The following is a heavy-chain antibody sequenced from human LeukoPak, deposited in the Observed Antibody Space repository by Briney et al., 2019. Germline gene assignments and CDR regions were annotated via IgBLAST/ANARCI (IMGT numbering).Heavy chain of an antibody. CDR2: IYYSGST. J-gene: IGHJ4*02. CDR3: ARRGMAAAGTGDY. D-gene: IGHD6-13*01. Sequence: TSETLSLTCTVSGGSISSSSYYWGWIRQPPGKGLEWIVSIYYSGSTYYNPSLKSRVTISVDTSKNQFSLKLSSVTAADTAVYYCARRGMAAAGTGDYWGQGTLVTVSS. V-gene: IGHV4-39*01. CDR1: GGSISSSSYY.